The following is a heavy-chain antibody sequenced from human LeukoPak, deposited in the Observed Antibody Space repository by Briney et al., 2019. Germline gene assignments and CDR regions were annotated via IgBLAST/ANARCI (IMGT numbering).Heavy chain of an antibody. CDR3: ARGIQLWSRSRFDY. CDR1: GGSISSGGYS. D-gene: IGHD5-18*01. Sequence: PSQTLSLTCAVSGGSISSGGYSWSWIRQPPGKGLEWIGEINHSGSTNYNPSLKSRVTISVDTSKNQFSLKLSSVTAADTAVYYCARGIQLWSRSRFDYWGQGTLVTVSS. V-gene: IGHV4-30-2*01. J-gene: IGHJ4*02. CDR2: INHSGST.